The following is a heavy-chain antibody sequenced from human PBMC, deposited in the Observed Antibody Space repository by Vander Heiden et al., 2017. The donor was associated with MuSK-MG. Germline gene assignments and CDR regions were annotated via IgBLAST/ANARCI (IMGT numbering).Heavy chain of an antibody. CDR2: IYPGDSDT. CDR3: ARRSDAEYFHR. CDR1: GYSFTSYW. D-gene: IGHD6-6*01. Sequence: EVQLVQSGAEVKKPGESLKISCKGSGYSFTSYWIGWVRQMPGKGLEWMGIIYPGDSDTRDNPSFQGQVTISADKAISIAYLQWSSMKASDTAMYYGARRSDAEYFHRWGQGTMVTVSS. J-gene: IGHJ1*01. V-gene: IGHV5-51*01.